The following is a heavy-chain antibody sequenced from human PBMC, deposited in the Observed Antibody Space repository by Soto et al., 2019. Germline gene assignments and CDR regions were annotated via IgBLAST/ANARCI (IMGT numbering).Heavy chain of an antibody. Sequence: LSLTCTVSGGSISSYYWSWIRQPPGKGLEWIGYIYYSGSTNYNPSLKSRVTISVDTSKNQFSLKLSSVTAADTAVYYCARLSPYYDILTGPAFDYWGQGTLVTVSS. V-gene: IGHV4-59*01. CDR2: IYYSGST. CDR1: GGSISSYY. D-gene: IGHD3-9*01. J-gene: IGHJ4*01. CDR3: ARLSPYYDILTGPAFDY.